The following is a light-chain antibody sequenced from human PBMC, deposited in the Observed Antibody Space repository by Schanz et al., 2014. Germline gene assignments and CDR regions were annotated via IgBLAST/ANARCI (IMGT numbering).Light chain of an antibody. Sequence: QSALTQPASVSGSPGQSITISCTGSSSDVGAYNYVSWYQQHPGNAPKLMIYDVSNRPSGVSNRFSGSKSGNTASLTISGLQAEDEADYYCSSYAGSNNLVFGGGTKLTVL. V-gene: IGLV2-14*03. CDR2: DVS. CDR3: SSYAGSNNLV. J-gene: IGLJ3*02. CDR1: SSDVGAYNY.